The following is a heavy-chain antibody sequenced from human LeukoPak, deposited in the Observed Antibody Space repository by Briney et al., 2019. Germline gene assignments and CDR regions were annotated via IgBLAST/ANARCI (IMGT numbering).Heavy chain of an antibody. D-gene: IGHD2-8*01. CDR3: AKLCQGYCTNALSDY. V-gene: IGHV3-23*01. J-gene: IGHJ4*02. CDR2: ISGSGGST. CDR1: GFTVSSNY. Sequence: GGSLRLSCAASGFTVSSNYMSWVRQAPGKGLEWVSAISGSGGSTYYADSVKGRFTISRDNSKNTLYLQMNSLRAEDTAVYYCAKLCQGYCTNALSDYWGQGTLVTVSS.